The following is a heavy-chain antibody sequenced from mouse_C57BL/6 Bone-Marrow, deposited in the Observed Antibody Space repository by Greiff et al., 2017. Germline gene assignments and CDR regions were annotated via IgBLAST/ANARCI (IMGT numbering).Heavy chain of an antibody. D-gene: IGHD1-1*01. Sequence: EVQGVESGGGLVKPGGSLTLSCAASGFTFSDYGMHWVRQAPEKGLEWVAYISSGSSTISYADTVKGQFTITRDNAKNTLFLQVTSLRSEDTSMYYCARPYYYGSSYIYWGQGTTLTVSS. CDR3: ARPYYYGSSYIY. CDR1: GFTFSDYG. V-gene: IGHV5-17*01. J-gene: IGHJ2*01. CDR2: ISSGSSTI.